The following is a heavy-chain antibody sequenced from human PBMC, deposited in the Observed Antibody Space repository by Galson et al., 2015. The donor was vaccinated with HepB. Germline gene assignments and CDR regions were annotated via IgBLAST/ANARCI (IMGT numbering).Heavy chain of an antibody. CDR1: GYSISSGYY. J-gene: IGHJ4*02. CDR2: IYHSGNI. D-gene: IGHD6-19*01. CDR3: VRGRNSGWHWVFFDS. V-gene: IGHV4-38-2*01. Sequence: ETLSLTCAVSGYSISSGYYWGWIRQPPGKGLEWIGSIYHSGNINYNPSLRSRVTMSVDTSKNHFSLRLTSVTAADTAVYFCVRGRNSGWHWVFFDSWGQGNLVTVSS.